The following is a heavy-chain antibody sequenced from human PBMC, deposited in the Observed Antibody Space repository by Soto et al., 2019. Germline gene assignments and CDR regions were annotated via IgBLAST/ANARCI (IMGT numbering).Heavy chain of an antibody. D-gene: IGHD3-10*01. CDR3: AGPVLLWFGELLPTYGMDV. V-gene: IGHV3-48*04. J-gene: IGHJ6*02. Sequence: GGSLRLSCAASGFSFSSYSINWVRQAPGKGLEWVSYISSSSSTIYYADSVKGRFTISRDNAKNSLYLQMDSLRAEDTAVYYCAGPVLLWFGELLPTYGMDVWGQGTTVTVSS. CDR1: GFSFSSYS. CDR2: ISSSSSTI.